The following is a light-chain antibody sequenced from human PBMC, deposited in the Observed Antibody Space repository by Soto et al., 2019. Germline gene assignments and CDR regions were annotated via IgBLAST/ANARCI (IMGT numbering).Light chain of an antibody. J-gene: IGKJ1*01. CDR3: QQYNSYSRT. V-gene: IGKV1-5*01. CDR1: QSISSW. CDR2: DAS. Sequence: DIQSTQSPSTLSSSVGDRVTITCLSSQSISSWLAWYQQKPGKAPKLLIYDASSLESGVPSRFSGSGSGTEFTLTISSLQPDDFATYYCQQYNSYSRTFGQGTKVDIK.